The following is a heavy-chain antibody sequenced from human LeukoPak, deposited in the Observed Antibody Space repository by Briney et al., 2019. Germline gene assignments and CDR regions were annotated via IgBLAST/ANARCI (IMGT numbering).Heavy chain of an antibody. CDR2: IYYSGST. CDR1: GGSISSDYFY. Sequence: PSETLSLTCTVSGGSISSDYFYWSWIRQHPGKGLEWIGYIYYSGSTYYNPSLKSRVTISVDTSKNQFSPKLSSVTAPDTAVYYCARIPLGPYGYNSRWGQGTLVTVSS. V-gene: IGHV4-31*03. J-gene: IGHJ4*02. CDR3: ARIPLGPYGYNSR. D-gene: IGHD5-24*01.